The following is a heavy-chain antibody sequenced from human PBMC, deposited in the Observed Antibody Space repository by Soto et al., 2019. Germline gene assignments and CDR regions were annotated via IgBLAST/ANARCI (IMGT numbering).Heavy chain of an antibody. J-gene: IGHJ3*02. CDR1: GYGFSIPW. Sequence: GDAVKISCKGLGYGFSIPWVAWLRHTPGKRLEWVGIIYPGNSNTMYSPSFQGQVTISADTDLSTTYLQWDTLKPSDTAIYFCASDSHCNGGNCPMGGFDMWGQGTMVTVSS. D-gene: IGHD2-15*01. CDR3: ASDSHCNGGNCPMGGFDM. V-gene: IGHV5-51*01. CDR2: IYPGNSNT.